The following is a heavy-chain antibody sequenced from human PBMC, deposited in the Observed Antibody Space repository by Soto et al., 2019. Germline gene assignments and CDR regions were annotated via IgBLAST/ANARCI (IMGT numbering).Heavy chain of an antibody. D-gene: IGHD3-10*02. V-gene: IGHV1-3*01. J-gene: IGHJ5*02. CDR3: GRDQSGIGYYVDWFDP. CDR1: GYTFNSHA. CDR2: INAGNGNT. Sequence: VKVSCKASGYTFNSHAIHWVRQAPGQRPEWLGWINAGNGNTYYSEKFEGRVTFTRDTAATTVNMELTSLTSEDTAIYYCGRDQSGIGYYVDWFDPWGQGTLVTAPQ.